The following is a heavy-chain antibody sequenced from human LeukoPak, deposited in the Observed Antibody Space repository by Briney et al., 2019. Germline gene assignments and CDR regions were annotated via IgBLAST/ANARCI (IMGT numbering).Heavy chain of an antibody. V-gene: IGHV4-59*01. Sequence: SETLSLTCTVSGGSISSYYWSWIRQPPGKGLEWIGYIYYSGSTNYNPSLKSRVTISVDTSKNQFSLEVSSVTAADTAVYYCARDSGPRFDYWGQGTLVTVSS. D-gene: IGHD6-19*01. J-gene: IGHJ4*02. CDR3: ARDSGPRFDY. CDR1: GGSISSYY. CDR2: IYYSGST.